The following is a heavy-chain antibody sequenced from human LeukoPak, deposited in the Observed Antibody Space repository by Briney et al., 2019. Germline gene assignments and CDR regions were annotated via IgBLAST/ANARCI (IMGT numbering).Heavy chain of an antibody. V-gene: IGHV1-18*04. CDR3: ARDARTAFDFWRGYWGFDY. J-gene: IGHJ4*02. D-gene: IGHD3-3*01. CDR2: ISGYNGQT. CDR1: GYTFTDYG. Sequence: ASVKVSCKASGYTFTDYGFSWVRQAPGQGLEWMGWISGYNGQTEYAENFQGRVIMTRDTSTSTVYMELRSLRSADTARYYCARDARTAFDFWRGYWGFDYWGQGTQVTVSS.